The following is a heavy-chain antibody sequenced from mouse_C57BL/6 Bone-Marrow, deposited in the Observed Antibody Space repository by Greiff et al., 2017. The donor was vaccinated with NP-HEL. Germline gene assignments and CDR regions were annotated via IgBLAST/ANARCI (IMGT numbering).Heavy chain of an antibody. D-gene: IGHD2-3*01. J-gene: IGHJ3*01. CDR3: AREGGPIYDGYYVGFAY. CDR1: GYAFTNYL. Sequence: VQLQQSGAELVRPGTSVKVSCKASGYAFTNYLIEWVKQRPGQGLEWIGVINPGSGGTNYNEEFKGKATLTADKSSSTAYMQLSSLTSEDSAVYFCAREGGPIYDGYYVGFAYWGQGTLVTVSA. CDR2: INPGSGGT. V-gene: IGHV1-54*01.